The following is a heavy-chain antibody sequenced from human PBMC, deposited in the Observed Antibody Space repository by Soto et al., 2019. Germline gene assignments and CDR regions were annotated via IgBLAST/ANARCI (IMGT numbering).Heavy chain of an antibody. CDR3: ARDQLEGNWFDP. D-gene: IGHD1-1*01. CDR2: IYHSGST. Sequence: QLQLQESGSGLVRPSQTLSLTCPVSGGSISSGGYSWNWIRQPPGKGLEWIGYIYHSGSTLYNPFLKSRVTTSVDKSKDQFSLKLSSVTAADTAVYYCARDQLEGNWFDPWGQGTLVTVSS. V-gene: IGHV4-30-2*01. J-gene: IGHJ5*02. CDR1: GGSISSGGYS.